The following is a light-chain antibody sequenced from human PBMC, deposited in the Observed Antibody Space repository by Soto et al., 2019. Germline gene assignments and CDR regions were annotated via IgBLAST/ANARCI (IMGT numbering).Light chain of an antibody. V-gene: IGKV1-27*01. CDR2: AAS. CDR1: QGISNY. J-gene: IGKJ4*01. Sequence: DIQMTQSPSSLSASVGDRVTITCRASQGISNYLARYQQKPGKVPKLLIYAASTLQSGVPSRFSGSGSRTEFTRTISSLQPEDVATYSGQKYNSAPLTFGGGTKVEIK. CDR3: QKYNSAPLT.